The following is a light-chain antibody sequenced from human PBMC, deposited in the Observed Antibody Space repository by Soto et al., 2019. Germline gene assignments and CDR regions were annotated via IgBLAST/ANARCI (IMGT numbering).Light chain of an antibody. CDR2: SAS. V-gene: IGKV1-12*01. CDR1: QDIGVR. CDR3: SLVYKFPRP. Sequence: DIQLTQSPSFVSASIGDRVTITCRASQDIGVRVAWFQQKAGKAAKYLIQSASSLQSGVPSTFSGSGFGTQFTITTNGLHPEDYATDCCSLVYKFPRPFPQGTKV. J-gene: IGKJ1*01.